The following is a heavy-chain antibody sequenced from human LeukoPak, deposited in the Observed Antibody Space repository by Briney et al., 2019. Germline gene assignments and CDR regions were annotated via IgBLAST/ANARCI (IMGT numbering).Heavy chain of an antibody. CDR1: GGSISSYY. D-gene: IGHD4-17*01. V-gene: IGHV4-59*01. J-gene: IGHJ6*02. CDR3: ARDGGRYGDSEIYYYGMDV. CDR2: IYYSGST. Sequence: PSETLSLTCTVSGGSISSYYWSWVRQPPGKGLEWIGYIYYSGSTNYNPSLKSRVTISVDTSKNQFSLQLSSVTAADTAVYYCARDGGRYGDSEIYYYGMDVWGQGTTVTVSS.